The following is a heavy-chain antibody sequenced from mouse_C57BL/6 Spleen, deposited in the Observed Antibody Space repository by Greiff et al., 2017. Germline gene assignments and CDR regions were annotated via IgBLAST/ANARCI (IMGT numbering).Heavy chain of an antibody. J-gene: IGHJ4*01. CDR1: GYTFTSYW. V-gene: IGHV1-64*01. Sequence: QVQLQQPGAELVKPGASVKLSCKASGYTFTSYWMHWVKQRPGQGLEWIGMIHPNSGSTNYNEKFKSKATLTVDKSSSTAYMQLSSLTSEDSAVYYCAIKSPLREAMDYWGQGTSVTVSS. D-gene: IGHD1-1*01. CDR2: IHPNSGST. CDR3: AIKSPLREAMDY.